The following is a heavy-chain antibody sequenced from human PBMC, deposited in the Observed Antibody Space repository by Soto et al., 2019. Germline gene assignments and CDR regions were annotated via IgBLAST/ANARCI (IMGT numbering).Heavy chain of an antibody. CDR2: IYYNGNT. CDR3: TRANWYSEY. J-gene: IGHJ4*02. Sequence: QVQLQESGPGLVKPSATLSLTCSVSGGSISNHYWSWIRQPPGKGLEWIGYIYYNGNTNYNPSLKRRVTMSVDTSRNQISLKLTTVTAADTAVYYCTRANWYSEYWGQGTLVTVSS. CDR1: GGSISNHY. D-gene: IGHD7-27*01. V-gene: IGHV4-59*11.